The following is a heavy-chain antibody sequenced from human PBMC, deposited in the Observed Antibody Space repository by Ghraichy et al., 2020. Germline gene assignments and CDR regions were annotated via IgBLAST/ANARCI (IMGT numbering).Heavy chain of an antibody. CDR2: INPSGGST. V-gene: IGHV1-46*01. J-gene: IGHJ4*02. CDR1: GYTFTSYY. Sequence: ASVKVSCKASGYTFTSYYMHWVRQAPGQGLEWMGIINPSGGSTSYAQKFQGRVTMTRDTSTSTVYMELSSLRSEDTAVYYCARGDKLLYYDFWSAQGDDYWGQGTLVTVSS. D-gene: IGHD3-3*01. CDR3: ARGDKLLYYDFWSAQGDDY.